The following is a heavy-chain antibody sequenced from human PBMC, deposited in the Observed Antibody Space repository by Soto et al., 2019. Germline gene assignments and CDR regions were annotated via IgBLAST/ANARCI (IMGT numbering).Heavy chain of an antibody. CDR1: GYTFTSCG. CDR2: ISAYNGNT. CDR3: ARDLAAGNCDY. Sequence: ASVKVSCKASGYTFTSCGISWVRQDPGQGLEWMGWISAYNGNTNYAQKLRGRVTMTTDTSTSTAYMELRSLRSDDTAVYYCARDLAAGNCDYWGQGTLVTVSS. V-gene: IGHV1-18*01. J-gene: IGHJ4*02. D-gene: IGHD6-13*01.